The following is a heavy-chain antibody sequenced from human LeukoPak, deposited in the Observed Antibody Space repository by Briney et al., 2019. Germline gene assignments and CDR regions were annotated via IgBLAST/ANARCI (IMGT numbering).Heavy chain of an antibody. J-gene: IGHJ4*02. CDR1: GFTFSGYA. CDR3: AKDRVTMIVVAIDY. Sequence: AGGSLRLSCAASGFTFSGYAMHWVRQAPGKGLEWVAVISYDGSNKYYADSVKGRFTISRDNSKNTLYLQMNSLRAEDTAVYYCAKDRVTMIVVAIDYWGQGTLVTVSS. D-gene: IGHD3-22*01. CDR2: ISYDGSNK. V-gene: IGHV3-30*04.